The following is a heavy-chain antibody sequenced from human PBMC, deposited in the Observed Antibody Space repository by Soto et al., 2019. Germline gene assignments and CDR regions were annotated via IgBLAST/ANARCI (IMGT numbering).Heavy chain of an antibody. CDR2: ISGSGGGT. V-gene: IGHV3-23*01. CDR1: GFTFSSYA. CDR3: AKDRDYPRDQFHY. Sequence: TGGSLRLSCAASGFTFSSYAMSWVRQAPGKGLEWASAISGSGGGTYYADSVKGRFTISRDNSKNTVFLHMDSLRAEDTAVYYCAKDRDYPRDQFHYWGQGTLVTVSS. J-gene: IGHJ4*02. D-gene: IGHD2-2*01.